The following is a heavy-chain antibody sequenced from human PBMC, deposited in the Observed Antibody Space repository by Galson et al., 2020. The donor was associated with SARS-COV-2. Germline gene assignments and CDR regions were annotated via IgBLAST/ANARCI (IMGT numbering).Heavy chain of an antibody. D-gene: IGHD2-21*02. J-gene: IGHJ6*03. CDR2: IGSGSGYI. CDR3: ARDPGDEAALFQNYYYYMDV. CDR1: GFTFSTYN. V-gene: IGHV3-21*01. Sequence: GESLKISCSASGFTFSTYNMNWVRQAPGKGLEWVSSIGSGSGYINYADSVKGRFTISRDNAKNSLYLQMNSLRADDTAVYYCARDPGDEAALFQNYYYYMDVWGKGTTVTVSS.